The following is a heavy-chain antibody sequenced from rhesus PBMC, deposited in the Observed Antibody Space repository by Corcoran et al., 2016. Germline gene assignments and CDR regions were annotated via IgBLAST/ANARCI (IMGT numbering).Heavy chain of an antibody. CDR1: GYTFTDYY. CDR2: VDHEDGEA. V-gene: IGHV1-111*02. J-gene: IGHJ4*01. CDR3: ATGRVLGAAGPDSYFDY. D-gene: IGHD6-13*01. Sequence: EVQLVQSGAEVKKPGASVKISCKASGYTFTDYYLHWVRQAPGKGLEWMGRVDHEDGEAIHTQKFQDRVTITADTSTDTAYMELSSLRSEDTAVYYCATGRVLGAAGPDSYFDYWGQGVLVTVSS.